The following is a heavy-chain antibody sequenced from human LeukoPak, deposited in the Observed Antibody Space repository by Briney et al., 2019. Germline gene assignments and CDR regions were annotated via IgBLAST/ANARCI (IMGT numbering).Heavy chain of an antibody. D-gene: IGHD3-10*01. CDR3: ARDKKGGESSEIDY. CDR2: INLDGSTT. Sequence: GGSLRLSCADSGFTLSNYWVHWVRQAPGKGLVWVSRINLDGSTTKYAASVKGRLTVSRDNAKTTLNLQMNSLRAEDTAVYYCARDKKGGESSEIDYWGQGPLVTVSS. J-gene: IGHJ4*02. V-gene: IGHV3-74*03. CDR1: GFTLSNYW.